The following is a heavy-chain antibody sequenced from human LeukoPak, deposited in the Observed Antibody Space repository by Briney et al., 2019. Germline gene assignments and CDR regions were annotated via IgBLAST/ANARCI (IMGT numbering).Heavy chain of an antibody. V-gene: IGHV4-61*01. CDR1: GGSVSSGSYY. CDR2: IYYSGST. J-gene: IGHJ3*02. CDR3: ARGRGYGGNYLRAFDI. D-gene: IGHD1-26*01. Sequence: PSETLSLTCTVSGGSVSSGSYYWSWIRQPPGKGLEWIGYIYYSGSTNYNPSLKSRVTISVDTSKNQFSLKLSSVTAADTAVYYCARGRGYGGNYLRAFDIWGQGTMVSVSS.